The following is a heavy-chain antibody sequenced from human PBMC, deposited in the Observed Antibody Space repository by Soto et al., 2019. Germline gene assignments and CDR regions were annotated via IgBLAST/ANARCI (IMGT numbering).Heavy chain of an antibody. Sequence: QVQLVESEGGVVQPGRSLRLSCAASGFTFSSYAMHWVRQAPGKGLEWVAVISYDGSNKYYADSVKGRFTISRDNSKNTLYLQMNSLRAEDTAVYYCARDRTGRKQQLVFFFDYWGQGTLVTVSS. J-gene: IGHJ4*02. V-gene: IGHV3-30-3*01. D-gene: IGHD6-13*01. CDR2: ISYDGSNK. CDR1: GFTFSSYA. CDR3: ARDRTGRKQQLVFFFDY.